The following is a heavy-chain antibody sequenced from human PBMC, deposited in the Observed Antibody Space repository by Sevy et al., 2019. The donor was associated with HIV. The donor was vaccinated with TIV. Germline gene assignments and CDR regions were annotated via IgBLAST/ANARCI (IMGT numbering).Heavy chain of an antibody. J-gene: IGHJ3*02. CDR2: IKSKTDGETT. V-gene: IGHV3-15*01. CDR3: TTDTGISDYDFWSGRDDTFDN. D-gene: IGHD3-3*01. CDR1: GFTFSNAW. Sequence: GGSLRLSCAAPGFTFSNAWMSWVRQAPGKGLEWVGRIKSKTDGETTDYAAPVKGRFTISTDESKNTLYLQMNSLKTEDTAVYYCTTDTGISDYDFWSGRDDTFDNWGQGTMVTVSS.